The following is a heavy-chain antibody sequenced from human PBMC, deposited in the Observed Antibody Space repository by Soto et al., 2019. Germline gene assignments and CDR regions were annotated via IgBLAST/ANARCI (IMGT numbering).Heavy chain of an antibody. J-gene: IGHJ4*02. CDR2: IFSGGST. CDR3: ARDLYPFDY. V-gene: IGHV3-66*01. Sequence: EVPLVESGGGLVQPGGSLRLSCAASGFTVSSNYMSWVRQAPGKGLEWVSGIFSGGSTSYADSVKGRFSISRDNSKNTLYLQMNSLRAEDTAVYYCARDLYPFDYWGQGTLVTVSS. CDR1: GFTVSSNY.